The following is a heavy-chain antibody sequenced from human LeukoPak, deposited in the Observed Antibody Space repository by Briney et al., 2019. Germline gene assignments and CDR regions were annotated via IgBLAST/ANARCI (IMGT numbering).Heavy chain of an antibody. CDR3: ARDPGGYSGYGQGFDY. CDR2: IYYSGST. V-gene: IGHV4-59*01. Sequence: SETLSLTCTVSGGSISSYYWSWIRQPPGKGLEWIGYIYYSGSTSYNPSLKSRVTISVDTSKNQFSLKLSSVTAADTAVYYCARDPGGYSGYGQGFDYWGQGTLVTVSS. J-gene: IGHJ4*02. D-gene: IGHD5-12*01. CDR1: GGSISSYY.